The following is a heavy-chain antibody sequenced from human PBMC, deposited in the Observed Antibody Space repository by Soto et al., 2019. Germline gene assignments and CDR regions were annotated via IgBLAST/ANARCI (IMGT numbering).Heavy chain of an antibody. D-gene: IGHD3-3*01. Sequence: GGSLRLSCEASGFTFRDYAMHWVRQAPGKGLEWVAATPKSANGQNYADSEKGRFSISNDNSKNTLSLLMNSSRPEDAALLYCARAVAGQVTSAWTWLDYWGQGTLVTVSS. J-gene: IGHJ4*02. CDR3: ARAVAGQVTSAWTWLDY. CDR2: TPKSANGQ. CDR1: GFTFRDYA. V-gene: IGHV3-30-3*01.